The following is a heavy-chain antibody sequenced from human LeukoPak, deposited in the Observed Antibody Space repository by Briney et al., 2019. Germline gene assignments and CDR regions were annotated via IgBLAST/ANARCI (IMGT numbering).Heavy chain of an antibody. CDR3: ARSFGDTALVYFDY. CDR1: GFTFSSYA. J-gene: IGHJ4*02. V-gene: IGHV3-64*01. CDR2: ISSNGGST. D-gene: IGHD5-18*01. Sequence: GGSLRLSCAASGFTFSSYAMHWVRQAPGKGLEYVSAISSNGGSTYYANSVKGRFTISRDNSKNTLYLQMGSLRAEDMAVYYCARSFGDTALVYFDYWGQGTLVTVSS.